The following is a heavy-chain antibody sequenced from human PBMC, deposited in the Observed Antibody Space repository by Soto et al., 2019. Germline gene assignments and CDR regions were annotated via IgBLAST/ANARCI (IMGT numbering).Heavy chain of an antibody. CDR3: SRGGTYYDFCSGYVYGMDV. V-gene: IGHV3-7*01. Sequence: PGGSLRLSCVASGFMFRGYWMSWVRQAPGKGLEWVANIKQDEGEKYYVDSVRGRFTISRDNAKNSLYLQMNSLRAEDTAVYYCSRGGTYYDFCSGYVYGMDVWGQGTTVTVSS. D-gene: IGHD3-3*01. J-gene: IGHJ6*02. CDR2: IKQDEGEK. CDR1: GFMFRGYW.